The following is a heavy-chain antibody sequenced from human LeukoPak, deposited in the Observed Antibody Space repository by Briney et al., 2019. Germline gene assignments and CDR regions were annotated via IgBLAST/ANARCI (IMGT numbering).Heavy chain of an antibody. V-gene: IGHV3-30*04. J-gene: IGHJ6*03. CDR3: AKGGSYPADYYYYMDV. CDR1: GFTFSSYA. Sequence: PGGSLRLSCAASGFTFSSYAMHWVRQAPGKGLEWVAVISYNGRNKFYADSVKGRFTISRDNSKNTLYLQMNSLRAEDTAVYYCAKGGSYPADYYYYMDVWGKGTTVTVSS. CDR2: ISYNGRNK. D-gene: IGHD1-26*01.